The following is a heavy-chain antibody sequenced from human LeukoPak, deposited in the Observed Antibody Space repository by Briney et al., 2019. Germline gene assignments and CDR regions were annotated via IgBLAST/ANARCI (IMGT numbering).Heavy chain of an antibody. CDR3: ARAAVLNSYYYYMDV. CDR1: GGSISSYY. CDR2: IYTSGST. Sequence: SETLSLTCTVSGGSISSYYWSWIRQPAGKGLEWIGRIYTSGSTNYNPSLKSRVTISVDTSKNQFSLKLSSVTAADTAVYYCARAAVLNSYYYYMDVWGKGTTVTISS. J-gene: IGHJ6*03. V-gene: IGHV4-4*07. D-gene: IGHD6-19*01.